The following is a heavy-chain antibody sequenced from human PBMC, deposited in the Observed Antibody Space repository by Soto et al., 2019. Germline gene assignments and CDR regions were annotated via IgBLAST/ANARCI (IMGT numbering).Heavy chain of an antibody. CDR3: AINDYGGNLDY. V-gene: IGHV4-4*02. J-gene: IGHJ4*02. D-gene: IGHD4-17*01. CDR2: IYHSGST. Sequence: SETLSLTCAVSGGSISSSNLWSCVRQPPGKGLEWIGEIYHSGSTNYNPSLKSRVTISVDKSKNQFSLKLSSVTAADTAVYYCAINDYGGNLDYWGQGTLVTVYS. CDR1: GGSISSSNL.